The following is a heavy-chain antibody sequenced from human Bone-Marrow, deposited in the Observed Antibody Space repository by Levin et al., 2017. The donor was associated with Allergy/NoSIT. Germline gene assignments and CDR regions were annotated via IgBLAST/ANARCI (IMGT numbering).Heavy chain of an antibody. CDR1: GFSFSDYY. D-gene: IGHD3-16*01. V-gene: IGHV3-72*01. Sequence: PGESLKISCAASGFSFSDYYMDWVRQAPGKGLEWVGRGRDKLNGYTATYAASVRDRFTISRDDSRNSVYLQMSSLRTDDTAVYYCTRGHGLGGHDFDPWGQGTLVTVSS. CDR3: TRGHGLGGHDFDP. CDR2: GRDKLNGYTA. J-gene: IGHJ5*02.